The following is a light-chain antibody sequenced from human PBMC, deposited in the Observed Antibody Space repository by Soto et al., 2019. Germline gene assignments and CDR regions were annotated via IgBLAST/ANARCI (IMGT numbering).Light chain of an antibody. J-gene: IGKJ1*01. CDR3: LQDYNYPWR. V-gene: IGKV1-6*01. CDR2: AAS. Sequence: AIQMTQSPSSLSASVGDRVTITCRASQDIRNELGWYQQKPGKAPKLLIYAASSLQSGVPSRFSGSGSGTDFTLTISSLQPEDFATYYCLQDYNYPWRFGQGTKVEIK. CDR1: QDIRNE.